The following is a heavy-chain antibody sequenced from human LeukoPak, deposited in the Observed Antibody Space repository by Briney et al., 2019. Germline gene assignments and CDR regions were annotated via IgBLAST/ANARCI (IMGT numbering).Heavy chain of an antibody. D-gene: IGHD3-10*01. V-gene: IGHV1-46*01. Sequence: ASLKVSCKASGYTFTSYFMHWVRQAPGQGLEWMGTIISSSGSTSYGQKFQGRVTMTRDTSTSTVYMELSSLRSEDTAVYYCARAAPGESLDYWGQGTLVTVSS. CDR3: ARAAPGESLDY. CDR2: IISSSGST. J-gene: IGHJ4*02. CDR1: GYTFTSYF.